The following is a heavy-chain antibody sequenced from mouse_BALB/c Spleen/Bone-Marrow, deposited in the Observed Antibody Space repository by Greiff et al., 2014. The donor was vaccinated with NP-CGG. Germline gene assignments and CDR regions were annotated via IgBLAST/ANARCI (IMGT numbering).Heavy chain of an antibody. V-gene: IGHV14-3*02. J-gene: IGHJ3*01. Sequence: VQLKESGAELVKPGASVKLSCTASGFNIKDTYMHWVKQRPEQGLEWIGGIDPANGNTKYDPKFQGKATITADTSSNTAYLQLSSLTSEDTAVYYCARWGITTGFAYWGQGTLVTVSA. CDR2: IDPANGNT. CDR1: GFNIKDTY. CDR3: ARWGITTGFAY. D-gene: IGHD2-4*01.